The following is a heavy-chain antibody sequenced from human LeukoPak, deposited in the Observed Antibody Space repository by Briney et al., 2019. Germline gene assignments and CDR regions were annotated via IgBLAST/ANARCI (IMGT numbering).Heavy chain of an antibody. Sequence: KSSETLSLTCAVHGGSFSGYYWSWIRQPPGKGLEWIGEMNHSGGTNYNPSLKSRVTISVDTSKNQFSLKLSFVTAADTAVYYCARGSDTAFVAFDIWGQGTMGTVSS. CDR1: GGSFSGYY. V-gene: IGHV4-34*01. CDR2: MNHSGGT. J-gene: IGHJ3*02. D-gene: IGHD5-18*01. CDR3: ARGSDTAFVAFDI.